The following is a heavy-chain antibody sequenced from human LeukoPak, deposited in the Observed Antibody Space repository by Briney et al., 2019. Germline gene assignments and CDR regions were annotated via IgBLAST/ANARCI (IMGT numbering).Heavy chain of an antibody. CDR1: GYTFTDYY. CDR3: ARDGREHQVDRGGYFYDY. CDR2: MHPHSDGA. D-gene: IGHD3-10*01. Sequence: ASVKVSCKTSGYTFTDYYMHWVRQASGQGLEWLGWMHPHSDGANSAQKFQGRVTMTWDTSTSTVYMELRGLTFDDTGVYYCARDGREHQVDRGGYFYDYWGQGSLVTVSS. V-gene: IGHV1-2*02. J-gene: IGHJ4*02.